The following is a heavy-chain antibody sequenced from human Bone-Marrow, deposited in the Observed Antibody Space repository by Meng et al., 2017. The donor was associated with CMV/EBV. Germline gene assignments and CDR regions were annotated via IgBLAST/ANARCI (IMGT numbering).Heavy chain of an antibody. D-gene: IGHD6-19*01. J-gene: IGHJ6*02. Sequence: ASVKVSCKASGYTFTSYYTHWVRQAPGQGLEWMGVINPSGDTTTYAQKFQGRVTMTRDTSTSTVYMELSSLRSDDTAVYYCARDPAVAGFPDRYYYGMDVWGQGTTVTVSS. CDR3: ARDPAVAGFPDRYYYGMDV. CDR1: GYTFTSYY. CDR2: INPSGDTT. V-gene: IGHV1-46*01.